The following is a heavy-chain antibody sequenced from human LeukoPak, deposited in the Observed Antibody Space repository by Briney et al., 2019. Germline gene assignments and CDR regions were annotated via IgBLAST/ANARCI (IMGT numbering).Heavy chain of an antibody. D-gene: IGHD5-12*01. Sequence: GGSLRLSCTASGFTLSSYEMSWIRQAPGKGLEWVSAISGSGGSTYYADSVKDRFTISRDNSKNTLYLQMNSLRAEDTAVYYCAKGTGYSGYEFDYWGQGTLVTVSS. J-gene: IGHJ4*02. CDR1: GFTLSSYE. CDR2: ISGSGGST. CDR3: AKGTGYSGYEFDY. V-gene: IGHV3-23*01.